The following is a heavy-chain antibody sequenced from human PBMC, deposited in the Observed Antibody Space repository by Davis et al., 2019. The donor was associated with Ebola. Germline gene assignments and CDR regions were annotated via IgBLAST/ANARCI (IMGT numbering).Heavy chain of an antibody. Sequence: PGGSLRLSCAASGFTFSSYAMSWVRQAPGKGLEWVSAISGSGGSTYYADSVKGRFTISRDNSKNTLYLQMNSLRAEDTAVYYCARASYGSGSPYYFDYWGQGTLVTVSS. V-gene: IGHV3-23*01. J-gene: IGHJ4*02. CDR3: ARASYGSGSPYYFDY. CDR2: ISGSGGST. D-gene: IGHD3-10*01. CDR1: GFTFSSYA.